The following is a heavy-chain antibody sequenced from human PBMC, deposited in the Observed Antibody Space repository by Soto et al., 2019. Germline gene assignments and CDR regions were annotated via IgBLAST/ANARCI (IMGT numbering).Heavy chain of an antibody. V-gene: IGHV3-23*01. CDR1: GFTFSSYA. CDR3: AKWYYYDSRPRKYFDY. CDR2: VSGSGGTT. D-gene: IGHD3-22*01. Sequence: EVQLLESGGGLVQPGGSVRLSCAASGFTFSSYARSWVRQAPGKGLEWVSAVSGSGGTTYYADSVKGRFTISRDNSKNTVYLQMNSLRVEDTAVYYCAKWYYYDSRPRKYFDYWGQGTLVIVSS. J-gene: IGHJ4*02.